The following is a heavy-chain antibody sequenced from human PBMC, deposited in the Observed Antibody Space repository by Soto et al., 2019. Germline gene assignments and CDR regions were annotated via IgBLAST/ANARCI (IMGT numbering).Heavy chain of an antibody. V-gene: IGHV4-38-2*02. CDR2: IYHSGST. D-gene: IGHD5-12*01. CDR1: GYSISSGYY. Sequence: NPSETLSLTCAVSGYSISSGYYWGWMRQPPGKGVEWIGGIYHSGSTYYNPSLKSRVTISVDTSKNQFSLKLSSVTAADTAVYYCARDIGGYLGLARRNWFDPWGQGTLVTVSS. J-gene: IGHJ5*02. CDR3: ARDIGGYLGLARRNWFDP.